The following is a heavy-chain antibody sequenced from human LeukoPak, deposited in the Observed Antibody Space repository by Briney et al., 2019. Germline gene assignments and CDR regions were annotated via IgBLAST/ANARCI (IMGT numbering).Heavy chain of an antibody. J-gene: IGHJ4*02. CDR3: ARQCIAAAEDPLHYFDY. Sequence: GESLQISCQGSGYSFTSYWIGWVRQMPGKGLEWMGIIYPGDSDTRYSASFQGQVTISADKSISTASLQWSSLKASDIAMYYCARQCIAAAEDPLHYFDYWGQGTLVTVSS. V-gene: IGHV5-51*01. CDR1: GYSFTSYW. CDR2: IYPGDSDT. D-gene: IGHD6-13*01.